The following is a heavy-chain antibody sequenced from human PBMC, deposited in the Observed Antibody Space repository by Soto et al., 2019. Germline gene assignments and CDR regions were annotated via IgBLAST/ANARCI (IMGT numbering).Heavy chain of an antibody. D-gene: IGHD2-15*01. Sequence: QLQLQESGPGLVKPSETLSLTCTVSGGSISSSSYYWVWIRQPPGKGQEWIGTIYYSGSTYYNPSHKRRVTISVDTSKTQFSLKLSSLTAADTAVDYGANLRWYTYTNGLDVWGQGTTVTVSS. CDR3: ANLRWYTYTNGLDV. J-gene: IGHJ6*02. CDR2: IYYSGST. CDR1: GGSISSSSYY. V-gene: IGHV4-39*01.